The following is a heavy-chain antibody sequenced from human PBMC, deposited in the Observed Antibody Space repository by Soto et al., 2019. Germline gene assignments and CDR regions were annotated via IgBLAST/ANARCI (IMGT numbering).Heavy chain of an antibody. D-gene: IGHD6-19*01. V-gene: IGHV1-3*01. CDR3: AGDGAYSSGWYEVFDY. Sequence: ASVKVSCKASGYTFTSYAMHWVRQAPGQRLEWMGWINAGNGNTKYSQKFQGRVTITRDTSASTAYMELSSLRPEDTAVYYCAGDGAYSSGWYEVFDYWGQGTLVTVSS. CDR1: GYTFTSYA. CDR2: INAGNGNT. J-gene: IGHJ4*02.